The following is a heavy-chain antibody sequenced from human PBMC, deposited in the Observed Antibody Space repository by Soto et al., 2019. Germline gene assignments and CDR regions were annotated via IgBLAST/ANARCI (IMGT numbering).Heavy chain of an antibody. V-gene: IGHV4-39*01. CDR1: GGSISISSYD. CDR3: ARTHFIAVAGTDWYFDL. D-gene: IGHD6-19*01. J-gene: IGHJ2*01. CDR2: IYYSGSA. Sequence: PPETLALTCTFSGGSISISSYDWGWIRQPPGKGLEWIGSIYYSGSAYYNPSLKSRVTISVDTSKNQFSLKLSSVTAADTAVYYCARTHFIAVAGTDWYFDLWGRGTMVTVSS.